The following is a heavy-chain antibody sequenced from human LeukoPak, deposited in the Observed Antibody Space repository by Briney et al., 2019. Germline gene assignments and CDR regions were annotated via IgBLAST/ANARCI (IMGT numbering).Heavy chain of an antibody. Sequence: ASVKVSCKASGYTFTGYYMHWVRQAPGQGLEWMGWINPNSGGTNYAQKFQGRVTMTRDTSISTAYMELSRLRSGDTAVYYCASRGPDIVVVPAAAAYYYYYMDVWGKGTTVTISS. CDR3: ASRGPDIVVVPAAAAYYYYYMDV. CDR2: INPNSGGT. D-gene: IGHD2-2*01. CDR1: GYTFTGYY. J-gene: IGHJ6*03. V-gene: IGHV1-2*02.